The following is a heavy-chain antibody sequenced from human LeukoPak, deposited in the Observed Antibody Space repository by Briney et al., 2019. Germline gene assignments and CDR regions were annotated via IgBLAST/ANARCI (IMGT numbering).Heavy chain of an antibody. Sequence: EAGRSLRLSCPASGFISTSYAMSWVRQAPGKGMEWVPAFRGSGGNTYYAAAVKGRFTISRDNSKNTLFLQMNSLRAEDTTVYYCAKDRCSSTSCYLFDYWGQGTLVTVSS. CDR1: GFISTSYA. V-gene: IGHV3-23*01. CDR3: AKDRCSSTSCYLFDY. D-gene: IGHD2-2*01. CDR2: FRGSGGNT. J-gene: IGHJ4*02.